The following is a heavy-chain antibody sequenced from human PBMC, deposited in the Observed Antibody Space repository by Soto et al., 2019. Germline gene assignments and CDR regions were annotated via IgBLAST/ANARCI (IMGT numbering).Heavy chain of an antibody. CDR3: ARWYSSMDV. D-gene: IGHD2-21*01. Sequence: QVQLQESGPGLVKPSETLSLTCTVSGGSISTYYWTWIRQPPGKGLEWIGDIYYSGSTNYNPSLKSRVTISIDTSKNQFSLNLTSVTDADTAVYYCARWYSSMDVWGQGTTVTVSS. V-gene: IGHV4-59*01. J-gene: IGHJ6*01. CDR1: GGSISTYY. CDR2: IYYSGST.